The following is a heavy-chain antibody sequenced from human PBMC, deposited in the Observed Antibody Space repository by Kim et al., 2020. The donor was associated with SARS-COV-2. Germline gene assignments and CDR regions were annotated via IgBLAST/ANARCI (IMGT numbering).Heavy chain of an antibody. CDR2: IYTSGST. J-gene: IGHJ3*02. Sequence: SETLSLTCTVSGGSISSGSYYWSWIRQPAGKGLEWIGRIYTSGSTNYNPSLKSRVTISVDTSKNQFSLKLSSVTAADTAVYYCAREGRYSSSWFTDAFDIWGQGTMVTVSS. D-gene: IGHD6-13*01. CDR3: AREGRYSSSWFTDAFDI. CDR1: GGSISSGSYY. V-gene: IGHV4-61*02.